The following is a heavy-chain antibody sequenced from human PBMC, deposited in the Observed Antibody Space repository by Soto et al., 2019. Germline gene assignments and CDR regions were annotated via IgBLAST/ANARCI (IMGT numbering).Heavy chain of an antibody. D-gene: IGHD3-22*01. CDR1: GGTFSSYT. CDR2: IIPILGIA. V-gene: IGHV1-69*08. J-gene: IGHJ5*02. CDR3: ARDSGKDSSGYYRQIGWFDP. Sequence: QVQLVQSGAEAKKPGSSVKVSCKASGGTFSSYTISWVRQAPGQGLEWMGRIIPILGIANYAQKFQGRVTITADKSTSTAYMELSSLRSEDTAVYFCARDSGKDSSGYYRQIGWFDPWGQGTLVTVS.